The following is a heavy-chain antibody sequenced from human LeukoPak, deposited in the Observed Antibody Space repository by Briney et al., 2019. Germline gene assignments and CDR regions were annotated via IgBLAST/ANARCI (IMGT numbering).Heavy chain of an antibody. J-gene: IGHJ3*02. V-gene: IGHV4-59*01. CDR2: IYYSGST. CDR1: GGSISSYY. CDR3: ARDPRCSGGSCYAADAFDI. Sequence: SETLSLTCTVSGGSISSYYWSWIRQPPGKRLEWIGYIYYSGSTNYNPSLKSRATISVDTSKNQFSLKLSSVTAADTAVYYCARDPRCSGGSCYAADAFDIWGQGTMVTVSS. D-gene: IGHD2-15*01.